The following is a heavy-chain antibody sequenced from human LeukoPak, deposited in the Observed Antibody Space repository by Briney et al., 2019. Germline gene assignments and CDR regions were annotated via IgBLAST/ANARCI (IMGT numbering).Heavy chain of an antibody. CDR3: ARGPSWELLWS. D-gene: IGHD1-26*01. Sequence: SETLSLTCAVSGASFTTYYWAWIRQPPGKGLEWIGEINHSGSTNYNPSLKSRVSISVDTSKNQFALNLNSVTAADTAVYYCARGPSWELLWSWGQGTLVTVSS. CDR1: GASFTTYY. CDR2: INHSGST. J-gene: IGHJ4*02. V-gene: IGHV4-34*01.